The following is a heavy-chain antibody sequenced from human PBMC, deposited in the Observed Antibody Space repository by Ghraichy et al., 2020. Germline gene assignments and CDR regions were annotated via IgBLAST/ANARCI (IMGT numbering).Heavy chain of an antibody. CDR1: GGSISGYY. D-gene: IGHD1-26*01. J-gene: IGHJ4*02. CDR2: IYNSGKI. Sequence: SETLSLTCTVSGGSISGYYWSWIRLPPGKGLQWIGYIYNSGKIHYNPSLQSRVTISVDTSKNQFSLKLTSVTDADTAVYYCARDRPGGSSLDYWGQGTLVTVSS. CDR3: ARDRPGGSSLDY. V-gene: IGHV4-59*01.